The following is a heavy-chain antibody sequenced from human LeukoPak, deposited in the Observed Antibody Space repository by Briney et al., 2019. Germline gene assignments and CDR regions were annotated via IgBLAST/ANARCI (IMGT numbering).Heavy chain of an antibody. CDR2: INLDGSQG. J-gene: IGHJ4*02. V-gene: IGHV3-7*01. Sequence: GGSLRLSCEASGFSFSSHWMTWVRQAPGRGPEMVAHINLDGSQGGYVDSVKGRFTISRDNAKNSLYLQMNSPRIEDTAMYYCVKYLSRAFEYWGQGTLVTVSS. CDR3: VKYLSRAFEY. D-gene: IGHD2/OR15-2a*01. CDR1: GFSFSSHW.